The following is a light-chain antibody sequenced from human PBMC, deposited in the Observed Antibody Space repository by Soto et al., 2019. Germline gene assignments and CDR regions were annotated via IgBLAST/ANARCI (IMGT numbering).Light chain of an antibody. CDR3: QGYNSVLT. CDR1: QGISDY. J-gene: IGKJ4*01. V-gene: IGKV1-27*01. Sequence: DIQMTQSPSSLSASVGDRVTITCRASQGISDYLAWYQQKPGRVPKLLMYAASTLQSGVPSRFSGSGSGTDFTLTISSLQPEDVATYYCQGYNSVLTFGGGTKVDIK. CDR2: AAS.